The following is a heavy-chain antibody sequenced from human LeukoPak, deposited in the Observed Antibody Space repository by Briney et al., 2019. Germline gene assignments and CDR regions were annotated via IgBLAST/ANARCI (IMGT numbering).Heavy chain of an antibody. Sequence: PSETLSLTCTASGGSISSYYWSWIRQPPGKRLEWIGHIYYSESPNYNRSHKSRFTIAVDTSKNQFSLKLSSVTAADTAVYYCASRSSIWSGYQDTLYYFDSWGQGTLVTVSS. D-gene: IGHD3-3*01. CDR2: IYYSESP. V-gene: IGHV4-59*01. CDR3: ASRSSIWSGYQDTLYYFDS. CDR1: GGSISSYY. J-gene: IGHJ4*02.